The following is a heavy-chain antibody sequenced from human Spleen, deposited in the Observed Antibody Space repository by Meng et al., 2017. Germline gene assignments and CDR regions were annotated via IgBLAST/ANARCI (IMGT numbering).Heavy chain of an antibody. CDR1: GGSFSGYS. V-gene: IGHV4-34*01. D-gene: IGHD4-11*01. CDR3: ARGPTTMAHDFDY. Sequence: VQLQRWGEVLLRPSELLSLTCAVYGGSFSGYSWSWIRQPPGKGLEWIGEINHSGSTNYNPSLESRATISVDTSQNNLSLKLSSVTAADSAVYYCARGPTTMAHDFDYWGQGTLVTVSS. J-gene: IGHJ4*02. CDR2: INHSGST.